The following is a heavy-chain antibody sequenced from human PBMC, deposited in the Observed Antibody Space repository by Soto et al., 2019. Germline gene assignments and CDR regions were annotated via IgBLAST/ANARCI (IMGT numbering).Heavy chain of an antibody. CDR2: IIPIFGTA. Sequence: SVKVSCKASGGTFSSYAISWVRQAPGQGLEWMGGIIPIFGTANYAQKFQGRVTITADESTSTAYMELSSLRSEDTAVYYCAGGRFFETPPLYYYYGMDVWAQGTTVTASS. CDR1: GGTFSSYA. CDR3: AGGRFFETPPLYYYYGMDV. V-gene: IGHV1-69*13. J-gene: IGHJ6*02. D-gene: IGHD3-3*01.